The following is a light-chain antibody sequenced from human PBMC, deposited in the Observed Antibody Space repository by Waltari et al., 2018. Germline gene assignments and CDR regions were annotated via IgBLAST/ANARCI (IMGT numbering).Light chain of an antibody. J-gene: IGKJ4*01. Sequence: EIELTQSPGALFLSPGERATLPCRASQSLSPAQLAWYKQRPGQAPSLVIHGASNRASGIPERFSGSGSGTVFTLTITRLEPEDFAVYYCQHYGNSVTFGGGTKVEIK. CDR2: GAS. V-gene: IGKV3-20*01. CDR1: QSLSPAQ. CDR3: QHYGNSVT.